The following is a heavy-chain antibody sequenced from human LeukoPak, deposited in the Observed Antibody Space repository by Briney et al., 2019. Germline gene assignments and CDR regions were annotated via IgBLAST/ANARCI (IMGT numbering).Heavy chain of an antibody. CDR3: ARDVGVGATSVYYYYYGMDV. D-gene: IGHD1-26*01. Sequence: SQTLSLTCAISGDIVSSNSAAWNWIRQSPSRGLEWLGRTYYRSKWYNDYAVSVKSRITINPDTSKNQFSLQLNSVTPEDTAVYYCARDVGVGATSVYYYYYGMDVWGQGTLVTVSS. CDR1: GDIVSSNSAA. CDR2: TYYRSKWYN. V-gene: IGHV6-1*01. J-gene: IGHJ6*02.